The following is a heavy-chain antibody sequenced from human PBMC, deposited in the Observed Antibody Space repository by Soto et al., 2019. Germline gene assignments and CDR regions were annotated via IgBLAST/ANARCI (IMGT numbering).Heavy chain of an antibody. J-gene: IGHJ5*02. Sequence: SETLSLTCPVAGGSSSSYDWSWIRQPPGKGLEWIGYIYYSGTTNYNPSLKSRVTISVDTSKNQFSLKLSSVTAADTAVYYCAREPYASGSFDPWGQGTLVTVSS. CDR2: IYYSGTT. V-gene: IGHV4-59*01. CDR1: GGSSSSYD. CDR3: AREPYASGSFDP. D-gene: IGHD3-10*01.